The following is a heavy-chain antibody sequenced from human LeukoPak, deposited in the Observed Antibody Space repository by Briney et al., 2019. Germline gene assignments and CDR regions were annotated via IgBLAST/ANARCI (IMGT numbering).Heavy chain of an antibody. Sequence: GGSLRLSCAAAGFSFSSYSMKWVRQAPGKGLEWVSSMSYSSSYIYYPDSLKGRFTIARDNAKNSLYLQMNTLRAEDTAVYYCARGGGSGTYYLDYWGQGTLVTVSS. D-gene: IGHD3-10*01. V-gene: IGHV3-21*01. CDR1: GFSFSSYS. J-gene: IGHJ4*02. CDR2: MSYSSSYI. CDR3: ARGGGSGTYYLDY.